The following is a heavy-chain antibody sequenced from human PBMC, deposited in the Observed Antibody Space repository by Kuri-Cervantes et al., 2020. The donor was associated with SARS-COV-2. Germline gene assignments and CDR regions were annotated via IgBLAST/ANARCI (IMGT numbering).Heavy chain of an antibody. J-gene: IGHJ4*02. CDR2: ISTYNGNT. Sequence: GESLKISCKAFGYTFTSYAISWVRQAPGQGLEWMGWISTYNGNTNYAQKLQGRVTMTTDTSTSTAYMELRSLRSDDTAVYYCAREIQLWKPIDYWGQGTLVTVSS. CDR3: AREIQLWKPIDY. D-gene: IGHD5-18*01. CDR1: GYTFTSYA. V-gene: IGHV1-18*04.